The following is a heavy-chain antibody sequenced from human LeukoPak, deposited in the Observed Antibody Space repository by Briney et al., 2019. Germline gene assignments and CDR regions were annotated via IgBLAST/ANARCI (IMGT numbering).Heavy chain of an antibody. CDR2: IYPGDSDT. J-gene: IGHJ4*02. Sequence: GESLKISCKGSGYSFTSYWIGWVRQMPGKGLEWMGIIYPGDSDTRYSPSFQGQVTISADRSISTAYLQWSSLKASDTAMYYCARLPYYDFWSGYSSFDYWGQGTLVTVSS. D-gene: IGHD3-3*01. CDR1: GYSFTSYW. CDR3: ARLPYYDFWSGYSSFDY. V-gene: IGHV5-51*01.